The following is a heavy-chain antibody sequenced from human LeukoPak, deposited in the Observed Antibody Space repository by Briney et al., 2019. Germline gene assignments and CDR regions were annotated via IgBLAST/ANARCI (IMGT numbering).Heavy chain of an antibody. CDR2: ISSTGSTI. D-gene: IGHD3-9*01. CDR3: AKGQVRYFDWGFDP. J-gene: IGHJ5*02. CDR1: GFTFSDYY. V-gene: IGHV3-11*01. Sequence: GGSLRLSCAASGFTFSDYYMNWIRQAPGKGLEWVSYISSTGSTIYSADSLKGRFAVSRDNANNLLYLQMNSLRAEDTALYYCAKGQVRYFDWGFDPWGQGTLVTVSS.